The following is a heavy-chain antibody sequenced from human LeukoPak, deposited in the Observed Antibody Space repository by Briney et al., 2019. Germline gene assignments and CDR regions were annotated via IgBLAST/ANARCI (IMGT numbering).Heavy chain of an antibody. D-gene: IGHD2-2*01. V-gene: IGHV3-23*01. CDR3: AKLESIVVVPAAED. J-gene: IGHJ4*02. CDR2: ISGSGGST. Sequence: PGGSLRLSCAASGFTFSTYAMSWVRQAPGKGLEWVSAISGSGGSTYYADSVKGRFTISRDNSKNTLYLQMNSLRAEDTAVYYCAKLESIVVVPAAEDWGQGTLVTVSS. CDR1: GFTFSTYA.